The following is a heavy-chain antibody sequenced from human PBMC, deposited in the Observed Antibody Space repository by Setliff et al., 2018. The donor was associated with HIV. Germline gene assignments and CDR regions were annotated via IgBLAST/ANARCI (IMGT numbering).Heavy chain of an antibody. Sequence: PSETLSLTCTVLGGSISSHYWTWIRQPPGKELEWIGSIYYSGSPNYNPSLKXXXTMSVDTSKNQFSLKLTSVTAADTAVYFCARTDHTSSSDFWGQGTPXXVSS. D-gene: IGHD6-6*01. CDR2: IYYSGSP. V-gene: IGHV4-59*11. J-gene: IGHJ4*02. CDR3: ARTDHTSSSDF. CDR1: GGSISSHY.